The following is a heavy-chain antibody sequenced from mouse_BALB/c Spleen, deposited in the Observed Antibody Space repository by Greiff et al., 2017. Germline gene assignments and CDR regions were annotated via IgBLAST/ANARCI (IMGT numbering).Heavy chain of an antibody. J-gene: IGHJ4*01. CDR3: TRWVYYMYDGAMDY. CDR2: IYPSNGST. V-gene: IGHV1S81*02. D-gene: IGHD2-14*01. Sequence: QVQLQQSGAELVKPGASVKLSCKASGYTFTSYYMYWVKQRPGQGLEWIGEIYPSNGSTNYNEKFKSKATLTVDKSSSTAYMQLRSLTSEDSAVYYCTRWVYYMYDGAMDYWGQGTSVTVSS. CDR1: GYTFTSYY.